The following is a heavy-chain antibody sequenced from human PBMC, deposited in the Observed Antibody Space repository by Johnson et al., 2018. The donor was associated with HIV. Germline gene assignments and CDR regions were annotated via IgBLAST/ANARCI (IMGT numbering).Heavy chain of an antibody. CDR2: ISYDGSNK. CDR3: ARDPVIFRSGSYYGDRAFDI. CDR1: GFTFSSYA. D-gene: IGHD1-26*01. J-gene: IGHJ3*02. V-gene: IGHV3-30*04. Sequence: LVESGGGVVQPGRSLRLSCAASGFTFSSYAMHWVRQAPGKGLEWVAVISYDGSNKYYADSVKGRFTISRDNSKNTLYLQMNSLRAEDTAVYYCARDPVIFRSGSYYGDRAFDIWGQGTMVTVSS.